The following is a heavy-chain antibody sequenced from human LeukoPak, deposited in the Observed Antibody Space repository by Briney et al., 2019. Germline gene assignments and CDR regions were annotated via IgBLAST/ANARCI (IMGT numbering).Heavy chain of an antibody. Sequence: GASVKVSCKASGYTFTSYGISWVRQAPGQGLEWMGRIIPILGIANYGQKFLGRITITADKSTSTAYMELSSLRSEDTAVYYCARVRAAAGTGWSDYWGQGTLVTVSS. V-gene: IGHV1-69*04. D-gene: IGHD6-13*01. CDR3: ARVRAAAGTGWSDY. CDR2: IIPILGIA. J-gene: IGHJ4*02. CDR1: GYTFTSYG.